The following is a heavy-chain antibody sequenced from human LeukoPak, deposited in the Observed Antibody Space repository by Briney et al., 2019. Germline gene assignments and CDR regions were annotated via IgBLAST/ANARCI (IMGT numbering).Heavy chain of an antibody. CDR3: ARVGTAIPFDY. D-gene: IGHD2-21*02. CDR1: GFTFSSYE. J-gene: IGHJ4*02. CDR2: ITADGTNT. V-gene: IGHV3-48*03. Sequence: QAGGSLRLSCAASGFTFSSYEMNWVRQAPGKGLEWVSYITADGTNTYDADSVRGRFTISRDNAKNSLYLQMNSLRAEDTAVYYCARVGTAIPFDYWGQGTLVTVSS.